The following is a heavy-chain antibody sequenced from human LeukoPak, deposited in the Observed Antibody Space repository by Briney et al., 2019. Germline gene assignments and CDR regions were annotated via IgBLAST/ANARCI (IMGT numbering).Heavy chain of an antibody. D-gene: IGHD5-18*01. CDR3: ARQAMVTPHTGFDY. J-gene: IGHJ4*02. Sequence: ASVKVSCKASGGTFSSYAISWVRQAPGQGLEWMGRIIPILGIANYAQKFQGRVTITADKPTSTAYMELSSLRSEDTAVYYCARQAMVTPHTGFDYWGQGTLVTVSS. CDR2: IIPILGIA. V-gene: IGHV1-69*04. CDR1: GGTFSSYA.